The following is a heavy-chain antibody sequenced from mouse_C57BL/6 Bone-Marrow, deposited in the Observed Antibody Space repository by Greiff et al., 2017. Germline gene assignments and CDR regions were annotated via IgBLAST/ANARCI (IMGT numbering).Heavy chain of an antibody. CDR1: GYTFTSYD. Sequence: VQLQESGPELVKPGASVKLSCKASGYTFTSYDINWVKQRPGQGLEWIGWIYPRDGSTKYNEKFKAKATLTVDTSSSTAYMELHSLTSEDSAVYFCARLEFDGSSGDWYFDGWGTGTTVTVTS. V-gene: IGHV1-85*01. J-gene: IGHJ1*03. CDR3: ARLEFDGSSGDWYFDG. D-gene: IGHD1-1*01. CDR2: IYPRDGST.